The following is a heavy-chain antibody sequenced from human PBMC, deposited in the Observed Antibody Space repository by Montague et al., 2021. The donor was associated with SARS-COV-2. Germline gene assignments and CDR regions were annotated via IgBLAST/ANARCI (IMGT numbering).Heavy chain of an antibody. J-gene: IGHJ5*02. Sequence: TLSLTCTVSGNSFNTGGYYWSWLRQLPGKGLEWIGYIYYSGTTSYNPSLQSRLIISVDTSKNQFSLSLTSVTAADTAVYYCARAVVTNYNFWSGYSRVPYANWFDPWGQGTLVTVSS. CDR2: IYYSGTT. CDR3: ARAVVTNYNFWSGYSRVPYANWFDP. D-gene: IGHD3-3*01. V-gene: IGHV4-31*03. CDR1: GNSFNTGGYY.